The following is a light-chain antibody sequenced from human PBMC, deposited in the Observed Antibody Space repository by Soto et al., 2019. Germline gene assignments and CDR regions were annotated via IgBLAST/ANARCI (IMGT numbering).Light chain of an antibody. CDR3: HQTYTTLSIT. CDR2: AAS. Sequence: DIQMTQSPSSLSASVGDRVTITCRASESIARHLNWYQQKPGKAPKLLIYAASSLQNGVPSRFRGGGSGTDLTLTISNLQPDDFATYYCHQTYTTLSITFGQGTRLEIK. CDR1: ESIARH. J-gene: IGKJ5*01. V-gene: IGKV1-39*01.